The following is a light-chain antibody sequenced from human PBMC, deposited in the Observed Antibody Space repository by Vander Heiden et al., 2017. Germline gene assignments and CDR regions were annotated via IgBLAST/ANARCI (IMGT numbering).Light chain of an antibody. CDR1: SSDVGGYHY. Sequence: QSALTQPASVSGSPGQSLTISCTGTSSDVGGYHYVSWYQPHPGKAPKLMIYDVSNRPSGVSNRFSGSKSGNTASLTISGLQAEDEADYYCSSYTSSSTLGVFGGGTKLTVL. J-gene: IGLJ3*02. CDR3: SSYTSSSTLGV. CDR2: DVS. V-gene: IGLV2-14*03.